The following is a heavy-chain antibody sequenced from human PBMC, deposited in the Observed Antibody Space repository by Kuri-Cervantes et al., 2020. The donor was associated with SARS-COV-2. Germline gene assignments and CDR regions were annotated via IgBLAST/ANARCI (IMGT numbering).Heavy chain of an antibody. V-gene: IGHV4-39*07. CDR3: ARGGRIAVAGILLPLYYYGMDV. Sequence: ESLKISCTVSGGSVSSGSYYWSWIRQPPGKGLEWIGEINHSGSTNYNPSLKSRVTISVDTSKNQFSLKLSSVTAADTAVYYCARGGRIAVAGILLPLYYYGMDVWGQGTTVTVSS. CDR2: INHSGST. D-gene: IGHD6-19*01. J-gene: IGHJ6*02. CDR1: GGSVSSGSYY.